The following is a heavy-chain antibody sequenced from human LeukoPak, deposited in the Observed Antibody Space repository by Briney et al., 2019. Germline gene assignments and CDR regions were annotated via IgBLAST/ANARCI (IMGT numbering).Heavy chain of an antibody. V-gene: IGHV1-69*05. CDR3: ARRAADPHYLYMDV. CDR1: GGTFSSYA. Sequence: ASVKVSCKASGGTFSSYAISWVRQAPGQGLEWMGGIIPIFGTANYAQKFQGRVTITTDESTSTAYMELNSLRAEDTAVYYCARRAADPHYLYMDVWGNGTTVTVSS. CDR2: IIPIFGTA. D-gene: IGHD6-13*01. J-gene: IGHJ6*03.